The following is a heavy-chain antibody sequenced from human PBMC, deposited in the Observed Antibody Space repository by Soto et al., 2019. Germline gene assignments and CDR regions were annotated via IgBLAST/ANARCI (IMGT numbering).Heavy chain of an antibody. Sequence: GGSLRLSCAASGFTFSSYAMSWVRQAPGKGLEWVSAISGSGGSTYYADSVKGRFTISRDNSKNTLYLQMNSLRAEDTAVYYCAKGPGYDFYGSPVDYWGQGTLVTVSS. CDR1: GFTFSSYA. J-gene: IGHJ4*02. CDR2: ISGSGGST. CDR3: AKGPGYDFYGSPVDY. D-gene: IGHD5-12*01. V-gene: IGHV3-23*01.